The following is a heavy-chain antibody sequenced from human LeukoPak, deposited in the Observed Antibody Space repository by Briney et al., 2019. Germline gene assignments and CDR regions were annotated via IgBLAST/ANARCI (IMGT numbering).Heavy chain of an antibody. Sequence: HPGGSLRLSCAASGFTFSSYEMNWVRQAPGKGLEWVSYISSSGSTIYYADSVKGRFTISRDNAKNSLYLQMNSLRAEDTAVYYCARGGRAQLAVAGTHNIDYWGQGTLVTVSP. D-gene: IGHD6-19*01. CDR1: GFTFSSYE. J-gene: IGHJ4*02. V-gene: IGHV3-48*03. CDR3: ARGGRAQLAVAGTHNIDY. CDR2: ISSSGSTI.